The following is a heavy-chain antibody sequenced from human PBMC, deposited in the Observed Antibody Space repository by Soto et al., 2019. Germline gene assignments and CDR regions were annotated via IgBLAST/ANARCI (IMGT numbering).Heavy chain of an antibody. D-gene: IGHD3-10*01. CDR3: ARDGYDGSGSPYPAY. J-gene: IGHJ4*02. V-gene: IGHV4-59*01. CDR2: IYYLGST. Sequence: SGTLDITCTVSGDSMCEYFWSWIRQSPGKGLEWIGYIYYLGSTDYNPSLKSRVTISVDTSKRQFSLKLSSVTAADTAVYYCARDGYDGSGSPYPAYWGPGTQVTVSS. CDR1: GDSMCEYF.